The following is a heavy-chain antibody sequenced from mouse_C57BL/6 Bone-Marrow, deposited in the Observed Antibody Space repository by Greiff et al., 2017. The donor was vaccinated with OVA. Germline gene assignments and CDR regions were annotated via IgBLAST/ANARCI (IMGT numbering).Heavy chain of an antibody. CDR3: ARWDSNYHWYFDV. J-gene: IGHJ1*03. Sequence: QVQLQQPGAELVMPGASVKLSCKASGYTFTSYWMHWVNQRPGQGLEWIGEIDPSDSYTNYNQKFKGKSTLTVDKSSSTAYMQLSSLTSEDSAVYYCARWDSNYHWYFDVWGTGTTVTVSS. V-gene: IGHV1-69*01. CDR2: IDPSDSYT. D-gene: IGHD2-5*01. CDR1: GYTFTSYW.